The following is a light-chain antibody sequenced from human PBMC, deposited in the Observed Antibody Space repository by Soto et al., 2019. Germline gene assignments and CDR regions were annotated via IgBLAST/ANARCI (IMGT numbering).Light chain of an antibody. J-gene: IGKJ1*01. Sequence: EVVMTQSPATLPVSPGGRVTLSCRASQSISDTIAWYQQKPGQAPRLLIYGASARATGFPARFSGSGSGTDFTLTISSLQSEDFAVYYCQKYNNWPWTFGQGTKVDIK. V-gene: IGKV3-15*01. CDR1: QSISDT. CDR2: GAS. CDR3: QKYNNWPWT.